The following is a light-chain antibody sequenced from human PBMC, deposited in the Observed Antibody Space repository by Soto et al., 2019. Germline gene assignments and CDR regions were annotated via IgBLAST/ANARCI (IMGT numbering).Light chain of an antibody. V-gene: IGKV3-11*01. CDR2: DAS. CDR3: QQRSNWPLSLT. CDR1: QSVSSY. J-gene: IGKJ4*01. Sequence: EIVLTQSPATLSLSPGERATLSCRASQSVSSYLAWYRQKPGQAHRLLIYDASNRATGIPARFSGSGSGTDFTLTISSLEPEDFAVYYCQQRSNWPLSLTFGGGTKVEIK.